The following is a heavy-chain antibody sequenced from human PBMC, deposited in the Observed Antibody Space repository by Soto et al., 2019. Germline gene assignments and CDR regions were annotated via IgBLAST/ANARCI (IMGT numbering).Heavy chain of an antibody. CDR3: AGLSGAPAASYAPSDY. V-gene: IGHV3-74*01. J-gene: IGHJ4*02. CDR2: SSGDGSRT. D-gene: IGHD2-2*01. CDR1: GFTFSSYW. Sequence: EVQLVESGGGLVQPGGSLRLSCAASGFTFSSYWMHWVRQAPGKGLVWVSRSSGDGSRTNYADSVKGRFTISRDNAKNTLYLQMNSLIAKDTAVYYGAGLSGAPAASYAPSDYWGQGTLVTVSS.